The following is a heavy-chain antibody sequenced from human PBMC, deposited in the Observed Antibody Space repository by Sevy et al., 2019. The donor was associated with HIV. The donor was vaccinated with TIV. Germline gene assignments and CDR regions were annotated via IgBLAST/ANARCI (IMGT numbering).Heavy chain of an antibody. CDR3: AREGCTRPHDY. J-gene: IGHJ4*02. V-gene: IGHV3-23*01. CDR1: GFNFNIYS. CDR2: LSFGCGKI. D-gene: IGHD2-8*01. Sequence: GRSLRLSCAVSGFNFNIYSMSWVRQAPGKGLEWVSTLSFGCGKINYALSVKGRFIISRDDSKNTLYLQMNSLRAEDTAVYFCAREGCTRPHDYWGQGTLVTVSS.